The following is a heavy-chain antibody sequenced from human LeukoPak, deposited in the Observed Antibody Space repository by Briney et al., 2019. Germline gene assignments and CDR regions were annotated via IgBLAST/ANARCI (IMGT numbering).Heavy chain of an antibody. D-gene: IGHD5-24*01. J-gene: IGHJ6*02. CDR3: ARDCGVEMAAISRSGIGMDV. V-gene: IGHV1-46*01. CDR2: ISPSGGST. Sequence: VASVKVSCTASGYTFTSYYMHWVRQAPGQGLEWMGIISPSGGSTSYAQKFQGRVTMTRDTSTSTVYMELSSLRSEDTAVYYCARDCGVEMAAISRSGIGMDVWGQGTTVTVSS. CDR1: GYTFTSYY.